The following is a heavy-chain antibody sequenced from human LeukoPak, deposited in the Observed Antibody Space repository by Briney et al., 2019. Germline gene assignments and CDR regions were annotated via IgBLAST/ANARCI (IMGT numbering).Heavy chain of an antibody. CDR3: ARGPMTSDAFDI. CDR2: ISYDGSNK. Sequence: PGGSLRLSCAASGFTFSSYAMHWVRQAPGKGLEWVAVISYDGSNKYYADSVKGRFTISRDNSKNTLYLQMNSLRAEDTAVYYCARGPMTSDAFDIWGQGTMVTVSS. CDR1: GFTFSSYA. D-gene: IGHD2-21*02. J-gene: IGHJ3*02. V-gene: IGHV3-30-3*01.